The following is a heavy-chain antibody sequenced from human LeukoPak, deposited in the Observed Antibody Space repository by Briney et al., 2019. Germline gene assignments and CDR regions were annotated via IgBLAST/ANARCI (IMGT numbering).Heavy chain of an antibody. CDR3: ARDPDPFSRLSVFDI. D-gene: IGHD3-16*02. Sequence: SQTLSLTCAISGDSVSSNSATWNWIRHSPSRGLEWLGRTYYRSKWYNDYAVSVKSRITINPDTSKKQFSLQLNSVTPEDTAVYYCARDPDPFSRLSVFDIWGQGTMVTVSS. J-gene: IGHJ3*02. CDR1: GDSVSSNSAT. CDR2: TYYRSKWYN. V-gene: IGHV6-1*01.